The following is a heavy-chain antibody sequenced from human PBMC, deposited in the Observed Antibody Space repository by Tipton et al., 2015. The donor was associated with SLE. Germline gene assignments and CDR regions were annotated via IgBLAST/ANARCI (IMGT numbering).Heavy chain of an antibody. CDR1: GGSISSGSYY. J-gene: IGHJ6*03. Sequence: TLSLTCTVSGGSISSGSYYWSWIRQPAGKGLEWIGYIYHSGSTYYNPSLKSRVTISVDRSKNQFSLKLSSVTAADTAVYYCAREELTGGYYYMDVWGKGTTVTVSS. D-gene: IGHD7-27*01. CDR3: AREELTGGYYYMDV. V-gene: IGHV4-30-2*01. CDR2: IYHSGST.